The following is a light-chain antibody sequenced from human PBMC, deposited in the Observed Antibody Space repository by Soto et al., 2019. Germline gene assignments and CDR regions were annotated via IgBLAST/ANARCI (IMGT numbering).Light chain of an antibody. CDR3: QQYGSSPFT. CDR2: GAS. J-gene: IGKJ3*01. Sequence: EFVLTQSPGTLSLSPGERATLSCRASQSVSSSYLAWCQQKPGQAPRLLIYGASSRATGIPDRFSGSGSGTDFTLTISRLEPEDFAVYYCQQYGSSPFTFGPGTKVDIK. V-gene: IGKV3-20*01. CDR1: QSVSSSY.